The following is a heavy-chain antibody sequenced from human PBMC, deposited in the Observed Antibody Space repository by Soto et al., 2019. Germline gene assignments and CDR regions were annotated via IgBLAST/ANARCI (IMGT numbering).Heavy chain of an antibody. CDR2: IYYSGST. CDR1: GGSISSGDYY. V-gene: IGHV4-30-4*01. J-gene: IGHJ5*02. CDR3: ARAPAHYDFWSGYYIPNWFDP. Sequence: SETLSLTCTVSGGSISSGDYYWSWIRQPPGKGLEWIGYIYYSGSTYYNPSLKSRVTISVDTSKNQFSLKLSSVTAADTAVYYCARAPAHYDFWSGYYIPNWFDPWGQGTLVTVSS. D-gene: IGHD3-3*01.